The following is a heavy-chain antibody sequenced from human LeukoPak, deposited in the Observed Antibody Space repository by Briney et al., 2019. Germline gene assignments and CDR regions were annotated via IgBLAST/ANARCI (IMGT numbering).Heavy chain of an antibody. V-gene: IGHV1-46*01. CDR3: AKETPNTGWFDP. D-gene: IGHD1-14*01. CDR2: INPSGDGT. Sequence: GGSVKVSCKASGHTFTTYYVHLVRQAPGQGLEWMGVINPSGDGTNYPQRFQGRVTLTRDTSTSTVYMELSSLRSEDTAIYYCAKETPNTGWFDPWGQGTLVTVFS. J-gene: IGHJ5*02. CDR1: GHTFTTYY.